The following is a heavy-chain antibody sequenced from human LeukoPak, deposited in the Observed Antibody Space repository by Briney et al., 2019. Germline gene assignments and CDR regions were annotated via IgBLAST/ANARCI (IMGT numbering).Heavy chain of an antibody. Sequence: GGSLRLSCAASEFSVGSNYMTWVRQAPGKGLEWVAVISYDGSNKYYADSVKGRFTISRDNSKNTLYLQMNSLRGEDTAVYYCAKGHSSGWVNYFDYWGQGILVTVSS. CDR1: EFSVGSNY. CDR3: AKGHSSGWVNYFDY. D-gene: IGHD6-19*01. V-gene: IGHV3-30*18. J-gene: IGHJ4*02. CDR2: ISYDGSNK.